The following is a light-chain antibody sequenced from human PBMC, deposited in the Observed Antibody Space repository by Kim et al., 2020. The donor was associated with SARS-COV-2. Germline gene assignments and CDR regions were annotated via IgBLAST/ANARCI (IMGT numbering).Light chain of an antibody. V-gene: IGKV4-1*01. CDR2: WAS. J-gene: IGKJ2*03. CDR3: QQYYSTPPS. Sequence: DIVMTQSPDSLAVSLGERVTLNCKSSQTVLYNSNNKNYLAWYQHKPGQAPKLLIYWASIRESGVSDRFSGSGSETDFTLTISSLQAEDVAVYYCQQYYSTPPSFGQGTKLEI. CDR1: QTVLYNSNNKNY.